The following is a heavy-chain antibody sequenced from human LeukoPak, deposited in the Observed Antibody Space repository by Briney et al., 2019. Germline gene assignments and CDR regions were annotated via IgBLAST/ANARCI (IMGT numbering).Heavy chain of an antibody. D-gene: IGHD2-2*01. V-gene: IGHV4-34*01. CDR2: IYYSGST. CDR3: ARPGYCSSTSCLGWFDP. J-gene: IGHJ5*02. Sequence: SETLSLTCAVYGGSFSGYYWSWIRQPPGKGLEWIGSIYYSGSTYYNPSLKSRVTISVDTSKNQFSLKLSSVTAADTAVYYCARPGYCSSTSCLGWFDPWGQGTLVTVSS. CDR1: GGSFSGYY.